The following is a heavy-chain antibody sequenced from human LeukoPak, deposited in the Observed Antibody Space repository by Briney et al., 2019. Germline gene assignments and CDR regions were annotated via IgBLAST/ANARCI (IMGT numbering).Heavy chain of an antibody. CDR3: TRDRGAYNLYDY. D-gene: IGHD1-1*01. J-gene: IGHJ4*02. CDR1: GFTFGDYA. Sequence: AGGSLRLSCTASGFTFGDYAMGWIRQAPGKGLEWVGFIRSKAYGETADYAASVKGRFTISRDDSKAIAYLQMNSLKTEDTAVYHCTRDRGAYNLYDYWGQGTLVTVSS. CDR2: IRSKAYGETA. V-gene: IGHV3-49*03.